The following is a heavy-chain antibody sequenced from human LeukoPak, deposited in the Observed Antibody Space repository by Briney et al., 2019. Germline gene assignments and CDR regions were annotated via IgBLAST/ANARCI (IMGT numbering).Heavy chain of an antibody. D-gene: IGHD2-2*01. CDR3: ARERCSSTSCSPYNWFDP. J-gene: IGHJ5*02. CDR2: IYYSGST. CDR1: GGSISSYY. Sequence: SETLSLTCTVSGGSISSYYWSWIRQPPGKGLEWIGYIYYSGSTNYNPSLKSRVTISVDTSKNQFSLKLSSVTAADTAVYYCARERCSSTSCSPYNWFDPWGQGTLVIVSS. V-gene: IGHV4-59*01.